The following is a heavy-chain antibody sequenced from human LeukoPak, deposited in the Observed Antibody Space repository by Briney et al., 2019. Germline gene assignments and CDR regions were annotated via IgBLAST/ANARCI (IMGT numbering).Heavy chain of an antibody. Sequence: SGGSLRLSCAASGFTLSSHWMSWVRQAPGKGLEWVANIKQDGSEKYYVDSVKGRFTISRGNDKKSLYLQMDSLRAEDTAVYYCARVQQAAFDYWGQGTLVTVSS. CDR2: IKQDGSEK. CDR3: ARVQQAAFDY. D-gene: IGHD6-25*01. J-gene: IGHJ4*02. V-gene: IGHV3-7*04. CDR1: GFTLSSHW.